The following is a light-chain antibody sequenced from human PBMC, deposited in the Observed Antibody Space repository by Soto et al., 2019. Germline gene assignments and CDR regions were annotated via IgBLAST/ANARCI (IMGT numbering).Light chain of an antibody. J-gene: IGLJ2*01. V-gene: IGLV1-44*01. CDR2: SDN. CDR3: LLSYSGDYVV. Sequence: QSVLTQPPSASGTPGQRVTISCSGSRSNIGSITVNWYQQLPGTAPKLLIYSDNQRPSGVPDRFSGSKSGTSASLAISGLQSEDEAEYYCLLSYSGDYVVFGGGTKLTVL. CDR1: RSNIGSIT.